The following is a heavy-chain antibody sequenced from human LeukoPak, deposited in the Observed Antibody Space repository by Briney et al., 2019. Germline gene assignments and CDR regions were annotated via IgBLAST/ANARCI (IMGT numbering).Heavy chain of an antibody. CDR2: IYTSGST. J-gene: IGHJ5*02. CDR3: ARDGQQLVRGGWFDP. Sequence: KPSETQSLTCTVSGGSISSYYWSWIRQPAGKGLEWIGRIYTSGSTNYNPSLKSRVTMSVDTSKNQFSLKLSSVTAADTAVYYCARDGQQLVRGGWFDPWGQGTLVTVSS. V-gene: IGHV4-4*07. CDR1: GGSISSYY. D-gene: IGHD6-13*01.